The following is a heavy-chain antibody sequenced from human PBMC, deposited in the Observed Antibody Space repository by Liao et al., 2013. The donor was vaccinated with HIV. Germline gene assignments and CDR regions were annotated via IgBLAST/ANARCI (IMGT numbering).Heavy chain of an antibody. CDR3: AREQYYFDSNDNAYFFDS. CDR2: ISGTGIT. J-gene: IGHJ4*02. V-gene: IGHV4-61*02. CDR1: GGSISSGSHY. D-gene: IGHD3-22*01. Sequence: QVQLQESGPGLVRPSQTLSLTCTVSGGSISSGSHYWSWIRQPAGKGLEWIGRISGTGITNYNSSLESRVTISADTSKNQFSLKLNSVTTADTAVYYCAREQYYFDSNDNAYFFDSWGQGKLVTVSS.